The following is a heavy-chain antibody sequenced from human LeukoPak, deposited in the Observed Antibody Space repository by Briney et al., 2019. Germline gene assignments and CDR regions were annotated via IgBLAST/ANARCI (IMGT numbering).Heavy chain of an antibody. CDR3: ARASIVGAPYYFDY. CDR2: IIPIFGTA. Sequence: WASVKVSCKASGGTFSSYAISWVRQAPGQGLEWMGRIIPIFGTAYYAQKFQGRVTITTDESTSTAYMELSSLRSEDTAVYYCARASIVGAPYYFDYWGQGTLVTVSS. D-gene: IGHD1-26*01. J-gene: IGHJ4*02. V-gene: IGHV1-69*05. CDR1: GGTFSSYA.